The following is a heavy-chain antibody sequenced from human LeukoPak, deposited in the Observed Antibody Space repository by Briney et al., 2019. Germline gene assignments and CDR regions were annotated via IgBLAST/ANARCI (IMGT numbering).Heavy chain of an antibody. CDR1: GFTFSAYA. Sequence: GGSLRLSCAASGFTFSAYALVWVRQAPGKGLEWVALVNSGDEAYYTDSVKGRFTFSRDNSKSTVYLQMNSLRAEDTAVYYCTRDEGLVAGTWHAYDIWGQGTMVTVSS. V-gene: IGHV3-23*01. D-gene: IGHD6-19*01. J-gene: IGHJ3*02. CDR2: VNSGDEA. CDR3: TRDEGLVAGTWHAYDI.